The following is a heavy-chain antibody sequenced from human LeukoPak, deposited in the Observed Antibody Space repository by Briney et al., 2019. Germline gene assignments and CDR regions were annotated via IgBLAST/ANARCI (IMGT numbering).Heavy chain of an antibody. CDR3: ARDAKGARSFDY. CDR1: GDSISSYY. CDR2: IYSSGST. V-gene: IGHV4-4*07. D-gene: IGHD4/OR15-4a*01. Sequence: SETLSLTCTVSGDSISSYYWSWIRQPAGKGLEWIGRIYSSGSTNYNPSLKSRVTMSVDTSKTQFSLKLSSVTAADTAVYYCARDAKGARSFDYRGQGTLVTVSS. J-gene: IGHJ4*02.